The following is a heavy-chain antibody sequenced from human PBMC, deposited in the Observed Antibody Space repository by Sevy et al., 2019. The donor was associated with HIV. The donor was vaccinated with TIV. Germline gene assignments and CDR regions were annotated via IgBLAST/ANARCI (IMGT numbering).Heavy chain of an antibody. V-gene: IGHV3-30-3*01. J-gene: IGHJ4*02. CDR2: ISYDGSNK. Sequence: GGFLRLSCAASGFTFSSYAMHWVRQAPGKGLEWVAVISYDGSNKYYADSVKGRFTISRDNSKNTLYLQMNSLRAEDTAVYYCAREMATIPYYFDYWGQGTLVTVSS. CDR3: AREMATIPYYFDY. D-gene: IGHD5-12*01. CDR1: GFTFSSYA.